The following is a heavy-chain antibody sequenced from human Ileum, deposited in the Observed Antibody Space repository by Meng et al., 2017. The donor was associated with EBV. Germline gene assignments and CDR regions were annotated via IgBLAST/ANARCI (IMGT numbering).Heavy chain of an antibody. V-gene: IGHV4-4*02. Sequence: RQEPGPGLGKPSGTLSLTCSVSGGSISSSNWWSWVRQAPGKRLEWIGEIHHTESTNYNPSLKSLVTISVDKSKNQFSLKLSSVTAADTAVYYCARESYSDSSGYYSLDYWGQGSLVTVSS. CDR2: IHHTEST. CDR3: ARESYSDSSGYYSLDY. J-gene: IGHJ4*02. D-gene: IGHD3-22*01. CDR1: GGSISSSNW.